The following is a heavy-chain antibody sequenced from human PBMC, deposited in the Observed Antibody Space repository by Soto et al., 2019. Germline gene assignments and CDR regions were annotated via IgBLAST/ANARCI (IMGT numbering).Heavy chain of an antibody. CDR1: GFTLSMYS. D-gene: IGHD2-21*02. V-gene: IGHV3-7*03. J-gene: IGHJ6*02. CDR3: ARDQLILPAHDFFYGSDV. Sequence: PGGSLRLSCEISGFTLSMYSMTWVRQAPGKGLEWVAKIPQEGSDGHYVDSVKGRFTISRDNAKNSVYLQMNSLRAEDTAVYYCARDQLILPAHDFFYGSDVWGQVAKVTVPS. CDR2: IPQEGSDG.